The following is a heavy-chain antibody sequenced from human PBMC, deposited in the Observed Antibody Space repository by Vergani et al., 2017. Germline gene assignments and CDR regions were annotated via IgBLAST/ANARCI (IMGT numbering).Heavy chain of an antibody. CDR2: INPSGGST. D-gene: IGHD3-9*01. V-gene: IGHV1-46*01. CDR3: ARASDILTGYGE. J-gene: IGHJ4*02. Sequence: QVQLVQSGAEVKKPGASVKVSCKASGYTFTSYYMHWVRQAPGQGLEWMGIINPSGGSTSYAQKFQGRVTMTRDTSISTAYMELSRLRSDDTAVYYCARASDILTGYGEWGQGTLVTVSS. CDR1: GYTFTSYY.